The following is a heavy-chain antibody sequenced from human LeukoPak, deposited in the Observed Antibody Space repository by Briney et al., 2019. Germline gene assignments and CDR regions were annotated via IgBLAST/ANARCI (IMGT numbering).Heavy chain of an antibody. Sequence: GASGKDSCKASGYSFTASYMRGGRQALEEGLGWMGWINPNGGRKNYAQKFQGRVTMTSDTSISTAYMELSRLRSDDTAVYYCARGGANSGYDTLDYWGQGTLVTVSS. V-gene: IGHV1-2*02. CDR3: ARGGANSGYDTLDY. J-gene: IGHJ4*02. CDR1: GYSFTASY. D-gene: IGHD5-12*01. CDR2: INPNGGRK.